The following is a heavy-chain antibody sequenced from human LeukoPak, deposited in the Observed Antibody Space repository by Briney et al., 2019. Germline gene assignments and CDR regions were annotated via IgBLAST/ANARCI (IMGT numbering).Heavy chain of an antibody. CDR1: GFTFSSYG. Sequence: GGSLRLSCAASGFTFSSYGMHWVRQAPGKGLEWVAVIWYDGSNKYYADPVKGRFTISRDNSKNTLYLQMNSLRAEDTAVYYCARDQVQLERPYWYFDLWGRGTLVTVSS. CDR2: IWYDGSNK. J-gene: IGHJ2*01. CDR3: ARDQVQLERPYWYFDL. V-gene: IGHV3-33*01. D-gene: IGHD1-1*01.